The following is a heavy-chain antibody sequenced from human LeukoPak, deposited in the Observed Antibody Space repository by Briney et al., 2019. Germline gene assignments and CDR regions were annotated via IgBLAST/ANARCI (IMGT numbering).Heavy chain of an antibody. CDR3: ARFRPRGNSGDY. CDR2: INPCGGST. J-gene: IGHJ4*02. D-gene: IGHD4-23*01. V-gene: IGHV1-46*01. Sequence: ASVKVSCKASGYTFTSYYMHWVRQAPGQGLEWMGIINPCGGSTSYAQKFQGRVTMTRDTSTSTVYMELSSLRSEDTAVYYCARFRPRGNSGDYWGQGTLVTVSS. CDR1: GYTFTSYY.